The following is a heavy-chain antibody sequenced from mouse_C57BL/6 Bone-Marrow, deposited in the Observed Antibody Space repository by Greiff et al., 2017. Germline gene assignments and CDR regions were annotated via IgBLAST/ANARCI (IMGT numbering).Heavy chain of an antibody. D-gene: IGHD1-1*01. Sequence: QVRLQQPGAELVRPGTSVKLSCKASGYTFTSYWMHWVKQRPGQGLEWIGVIDPSDSYTNYNQKFKGKATLTVDTSSSTAYMQLSSLTSEDAAVYYCAPYGSSYPYWGQGTLVTVSA. CDR1: GYTFTSYW. CDR3: APYGSSYPY. V-gene: IGHV1-59*01. CDR2: IDPSDSYT. J-gene: IGHJ3*01.